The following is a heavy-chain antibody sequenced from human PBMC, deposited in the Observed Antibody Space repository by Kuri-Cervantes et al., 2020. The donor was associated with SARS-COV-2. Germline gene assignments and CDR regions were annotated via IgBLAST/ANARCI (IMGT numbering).Heavy chain of an antibody. CDR3: ARASSSRWFDP. V-gene: IGHV4-39*07. CDR2: IYYSGST. J-gene: IGHJ5*02. D-gene: IGHD6-6*01. Sequence: SETLSLTCTVSGGSISSSSYYWGWIRQPPGKGLEWIGSIYYSGSTYYNPSLKSRVTISVDTSKNQFSLKLSSVTAADTAVYYCARASSSRWFDPWGQGTLVTVSS. CDR1: GGSISSSSYY.